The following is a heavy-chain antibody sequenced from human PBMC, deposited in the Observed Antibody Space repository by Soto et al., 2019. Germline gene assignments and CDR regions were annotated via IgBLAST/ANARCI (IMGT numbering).Heavy chain of an antibody. V-gene: IGHV1-8*01. J-gene: IGHJ4*02. CDR3: ARRVRRDGYPPAC. D-gene: IGHD5-12*01. CDR1: GYTFTSYD. CDR2: MNPVSGDT. Sequence: GASVKVSCKASGYTFTSYDFNWVRQATGQGPEWLGWMNPVSGDTGYSQKFQGRVTMTSDTSISTAYMELSSLRSEDTAVYYCARRVRRDGYPPACWGQGTLVTVSS.